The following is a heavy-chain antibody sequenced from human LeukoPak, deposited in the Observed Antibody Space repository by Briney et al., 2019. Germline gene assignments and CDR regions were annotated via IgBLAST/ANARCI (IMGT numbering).Heavy chain of an antibody. Sequence: SETLSLTCAVYGGSFSGYYWSWIRQPPGKGLEWFGEINHSGSTNYNPSLKSRVTMSVDTSKNQFSLKLSSVTAADTAVYYCARGRFLWFGELLFDYWGQGTLVTVSS. CDR1: GGSFSGYY. CDR2: INHSGST. CDR3: ARGRFLWFGELLFDY. D-gene: IGHD3-10*01. V-gene: IGHV4-34*01. J-gene: IGHJ4*02.